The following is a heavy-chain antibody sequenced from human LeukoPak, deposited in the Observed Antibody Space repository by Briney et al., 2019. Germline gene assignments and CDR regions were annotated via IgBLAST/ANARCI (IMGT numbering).Heavy chain of an antibody. CDR1: GGSISSGGYY. CDR3: AREPEDFWSGSTDY. V-gene: IGHV4-31*03. Sequence: SETLSLTCTVSGGSISSGGYYWSWIRQHPGKGLEWIGYIYYSGSTYYNPSLKSRVTISVDTSKNQFSLKLSSVTAADTAVYYCAREPEDFWSGSTDYWGQGTLVTVSP. D-gene: IGHD3-3*01. CDR2: IYYSGST. J-gene: IGHJ4*02.